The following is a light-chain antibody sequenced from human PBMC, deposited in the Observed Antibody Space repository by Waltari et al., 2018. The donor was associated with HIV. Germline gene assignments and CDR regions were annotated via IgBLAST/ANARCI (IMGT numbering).Light chain of an antibody. CDR1: QSVSSSY. Sequence: EIVLTQSPGTLSLSPGERATLSCRASQSVSSSYLAWYQQKPGQAPRLLIYGASSRATGIPDRFSGSGSGTDFTLTISRLEPEDFAVYDCQQYGSLHLSFGGGTKVEIK. V-gene: IGKV3-20*01. J-gene: IGKJ4*01. CDR2: GAS. CDR3: QQYGSLHLS.